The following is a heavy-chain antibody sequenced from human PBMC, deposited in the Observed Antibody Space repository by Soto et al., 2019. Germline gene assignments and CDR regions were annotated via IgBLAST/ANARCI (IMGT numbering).Heavy chain of an antibody. CDR3: AKGHYDFWSGYYHLDY. CDR2: ISYDGSNK. D-gene: IGHD3-3*01. CDR1: GFTFSSCG. J-gene: IGHJ4*02. Sequence: QAQLVESGGGVVQPGRSLRLSCAASGFTFSSCGMHWVRQAPGKGLEWVAVISYDGSNKYYADSVKGRFTISRDNSKNTLYLQMNSLRAEDTAVYYCAKGHYDFWSGYYHLDYWGQGTLVTVSS. V-gene: IGHV3-30*18.